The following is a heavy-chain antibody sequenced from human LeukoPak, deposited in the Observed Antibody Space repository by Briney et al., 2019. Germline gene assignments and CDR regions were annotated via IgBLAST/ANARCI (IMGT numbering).Heavy chain of an antibody. J-gene: IGHJ2*01. CDR1: GVTLSSYA. Sequence: PGGSLRLSCAASGVTLSSYAMSWARQAPGKGLEWVSGISSSGSGGNTYYADSVKGRFTISRDSSKNTLFLHMNTLRAEDTAIYYCAKDRTVGASSWYFDLWGRGTLVTVSS. V-gene: IGHV3-23*01. D-gene: IGHD1-26*01. CDR3: AKDRTVGASSWYFDL. CDR2: ISSSGSGGNT.